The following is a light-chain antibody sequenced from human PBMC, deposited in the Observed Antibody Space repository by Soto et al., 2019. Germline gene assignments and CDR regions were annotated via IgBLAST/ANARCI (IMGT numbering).Light chain of an antibody. V-gene: IGLV2-14*01. Sequence: QSVLTQPASVSGSPGQSITISCTGTSSDVGGYNYVSWYQQHPGKAPKLMIYEVSNRPSGVSNRFSGYKPGNTASLTISGFQAEDEADYYCSSYTSSSTRVFGGGTKLTVL. CDR1: SSDVGGYNY. CDR3: SSYTSSSTRV. J-gene: IGLJ3*02. CDR2: EVS.